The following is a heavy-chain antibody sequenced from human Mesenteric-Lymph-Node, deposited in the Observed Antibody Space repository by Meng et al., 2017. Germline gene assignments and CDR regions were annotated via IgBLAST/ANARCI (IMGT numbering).Heavy chain of an antibody. CDR3: ARGHDYGDYNDY. J-gene: IGHJ4*02. D-gene: IGHD4-17*01. CDR1: GGSISSGSYY. CDR2: IYYSGST. Sequence: SETLSLTCTVSGGSISSGSYYWGWIRQPPGKGLEWIGSIYYSGSTYYNPSLKSRVTISVDTSKNQFSLKLSSVTAADTAVYYCARGHDYGDYNDYWGQGTLVTVSS. V-gene: IGHV4-39*07.